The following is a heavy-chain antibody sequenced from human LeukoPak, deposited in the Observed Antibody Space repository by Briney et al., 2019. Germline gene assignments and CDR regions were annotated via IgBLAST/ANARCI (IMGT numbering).Heavy chain of an antibody. D-gene: IGHD3-10*01. CDR1: GFTFSSYA. CDR2: ISSNGGST. Sequence: GGSLRLSCAASGFTFSSYAMHWVRQAPGKGLEYVSAISSNGGSTYYANSVKGRFTISRDNPKNTLYLQMGSLRAEDMAVYYCARDSRGSGLHPDYWGQGTLVTVSS. V-gene: IGHV3-64*01. J-gene: IGHJ4*02. CDR3: ARDSRGSGLHPDY.